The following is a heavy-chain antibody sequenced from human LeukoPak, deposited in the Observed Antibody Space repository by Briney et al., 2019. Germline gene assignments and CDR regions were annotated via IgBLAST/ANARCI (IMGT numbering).Heavy chain of an antibody. CDR1: GFTFSSYW. J-gene: IGHJ5*01. CDR3: ARDYRVLRYFDWFGY. CDR2: INTDGSST. V-gene: IGHV3-74*01. Sequence: GGSLRLSCAASGFTFSSYWMHWVRQAPGKGLVWVSRINTDGSSTSYADSVKGRFTISRDNAKNTLYLQMNSLRAEDTAVYYCARDYRVLRYFDWFGYWGQGTLVTVSS. D-gene: IGHD3-9*01.